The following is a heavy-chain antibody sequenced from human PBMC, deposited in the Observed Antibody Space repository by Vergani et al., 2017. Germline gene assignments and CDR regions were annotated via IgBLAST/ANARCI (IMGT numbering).Heavy chain of an antibody. D-gene: IGHD3-10*01. J-gene: IGHJ4*02. CDR1: GFTFSACP. CDR3: AXQYFVSGNYLFDY. V-gene: IGHV3-23*01. CDR2: ISGSGVSA. Sequence: EVQLLQSGGGVIQPGGSVRLSCAASGFTFSACPMTWVRQAPGKGLEWVSAISGSGVSAYYTDSVKGRFTISRDNSKNMLFLQMNNLRAEDTAIYYCAXQYFVSGNYLFDYWGQGTLVTVSS.